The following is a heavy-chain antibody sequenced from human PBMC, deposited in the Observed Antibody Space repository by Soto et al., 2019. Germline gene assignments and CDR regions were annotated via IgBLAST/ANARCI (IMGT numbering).Heavy chain of an antibody. J-gene: IGHJ6*02. CDR1: GFTFSSYG. V-gene: IGHV3-30*18. CDR3: AKDSSSWSTYYYYGMDV. D-gene: IGHD6-13*01. CDR2: ISYDGSNK. Sequence: GGSLRLSCAASGFTFSSYGMHWVRQAPGKGLEWVAVISYDGSNKYYADSVKGRFTISRDNSKNTLYLQMNSLRAEDTAVYYCAKDSSSWSTYYYYGMDVWGQGTTVNVSS.